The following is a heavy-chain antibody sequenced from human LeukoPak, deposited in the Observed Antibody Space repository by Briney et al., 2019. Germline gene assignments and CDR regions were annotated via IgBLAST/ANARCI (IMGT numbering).Heavy chain of an antibody. J-gene: IGHJ4*02. V-gene: IGHV1-18*01. CDR3: ARDPHSGTTLAVFDY. CDR2: ISAYNGNT. Sequence: GSVEVSCKACGYTFPSYGISWVRQAPGQGVEGMGWISAYNGNTNYTQKLQGRVTMTTDTSTSTAYMELRSLRSDDTPVYYCARDPHSGTTLAVFDYWGQGTLVTVSS. CDR1: GYTFPSYG. D-gene: IGHD1-7*01.